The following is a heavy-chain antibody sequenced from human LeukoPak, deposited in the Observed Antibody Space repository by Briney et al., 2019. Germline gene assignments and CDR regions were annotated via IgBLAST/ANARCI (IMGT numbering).Heavy chain of an antibody. CDR1: GFTFDDYA. V-gene: IGHV3-9*03. CDR2: ISWNSGSI. D-gene: IGHD3-10*01. CDR3: AGSCGSGCYWDVYYFDY. J-gene: IGHJ4*02. Sequence: GGSLRLSCAASGFTFDDYAMHWVRQAPGKGLEWVSGISWNSGSIGYADSVKGRFTISRDNAKNSLYLQMNSLRAEDMALYYCAGSCGSGCYWDVYYFDYWGQGTLVTVSS.